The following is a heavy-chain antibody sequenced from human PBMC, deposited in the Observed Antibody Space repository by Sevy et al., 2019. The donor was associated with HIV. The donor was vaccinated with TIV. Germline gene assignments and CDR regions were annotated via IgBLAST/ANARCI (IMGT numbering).Heavy chain of an antibody. CDR2: ISSSGSII. Sequence: GGSLRLSCAASGFTFRNYEMNWVRQAPGKGLEWVSYISSSGSIIKYADSVKGRFTISRDNAKRSLYLQMNSLRAEDTAVYYCARDTSNWYGFDYWGQRTMVTVSS. V-gene: IGHV3-48*03. CDR3: ARDTSNWYGFDY. CDR1: GFTFRNYE. J-gene: IGHJ4*02. D-gene: IGHD6-13*01.